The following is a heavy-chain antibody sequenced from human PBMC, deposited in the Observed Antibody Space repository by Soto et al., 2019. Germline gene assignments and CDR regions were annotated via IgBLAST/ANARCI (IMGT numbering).Heavy chain of an antibody. D-gene: IGHD2-8*02. J-gene: IGHJ4*02. CDR2: IYPGDSDT. CDR1: GYSFNNYW. V-gene: IGHV5-51*01. Sequence: ESLKISCKGSGYSFNNYWIGWVRQMPVKGLEWLAIIYPGDSDTKYSPSFQGHVTISADRSISTAYLQWSSLKASDTAMYYCARLGYCTGGNCYLDYWGQGTLVTVSS. CDR3: ARLGYCTGGNCYLDY.